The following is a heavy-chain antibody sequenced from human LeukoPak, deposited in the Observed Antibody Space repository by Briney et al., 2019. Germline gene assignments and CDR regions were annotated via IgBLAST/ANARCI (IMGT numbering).Heavy chain of an antibody. CDR3: AKDHLNSSYGFTYYMDV. V-gene: IGHV3-23*01. CDR1: GFTFSSYA. J-gene: IGHJ6*03. CDR2: ISGSGGST. Sequence: QPGGSLRLSCAASGFTFSSYAMSWVRQAPGKGLEWVSAISGSGGSTYYADSVKGRFTISRDNSKNTLYLQMNSLRAEDTAVYYCAKDHLNSSYGFTYYMDVWGKGTTVTVSS. D-gene: IGHD5-18*01.